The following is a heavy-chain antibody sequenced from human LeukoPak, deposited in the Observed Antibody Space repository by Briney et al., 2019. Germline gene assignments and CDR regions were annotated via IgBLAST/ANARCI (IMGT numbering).Heavy chain of an antibody. D-gene: IGHD3-22*01. V-gene: IGHV1-8*01. Sequence: ASVKVSCTASGYTFTSYDINWVRQATGQGLEWMGWMNPNSGNTGYAQKFQGRVTMTRNTSISTAYMELSSLRSDDTAVYYCARAADSSGYGGHWYFDLWGRGTLVTVSS. J-gene: IGHJ2*01. CDR2: MNPNSGNT. CDR1: GYTFTSYD. CDR3: ARAADSSGYGGHWYFDL.